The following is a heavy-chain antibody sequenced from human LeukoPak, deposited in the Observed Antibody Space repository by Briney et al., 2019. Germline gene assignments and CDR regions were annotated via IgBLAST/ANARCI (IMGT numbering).Heavy chain of an antibody. CDR3: AREIAAAGTSNWFDP. CDR2: IKPDGREK. CDR1: GFTFSSYE. V-gene: IGHV3-7*01. Sequence: PGGSLRLSCAASGFTFSSYEMNWVRQAPGKGLEWVANIKPDGREKYYVDSIKGRFTISRDNAKNSLDLQMNSLRAEDTAVYYCAREIAAAGTSNWFDPWGQGTLVTVSS. D-gene: IGHD6-13*01. J-gene: IGHJ5*02.